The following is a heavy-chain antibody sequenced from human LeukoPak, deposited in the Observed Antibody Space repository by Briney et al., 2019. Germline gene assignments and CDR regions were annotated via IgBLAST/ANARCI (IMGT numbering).Heavy chain of an antibody. CDR3: AKGEISHYYYYYMDV. J-gene: IGHJ6*03. CDR2: IRFDGGHK. CDR1: GFTLSNYG. V-gene: IGHV3-30*02. D-gene: IGHD3-16*02. Sequence: GGSLRLSCAASGFTLSNYGMFWVRQAPGKGLDWVSFIRFDGGHKYYADSVKGRFTISRDNSKNTLYLQMNSLRAEDTAVYYCAKGEISHYYYYYMDVWGKGTTVTVSS.